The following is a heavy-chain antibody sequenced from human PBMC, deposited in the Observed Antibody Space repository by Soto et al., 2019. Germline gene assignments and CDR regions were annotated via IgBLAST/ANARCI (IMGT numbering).Heavy chain of an antibody. CDR3: AKDKGVKGMLRSYFDY. Sequence: GGSLRLSCAASGFTFSSYGMHWVRQAPGKGLKRVAVIWYDGSNKYYADSVKGRFTISRDNPKNTLYLQMNSLRAEDTDVYYCAKDKGVKGMLRSYFDYWGQGTLVTVSS. CDR2: IWYDGSNK. CDR1: GFTFSSYG. D-gene: IGHD2-8*01. J-gene: IGHJ4*02. V-gene: IGHV3-33*06.